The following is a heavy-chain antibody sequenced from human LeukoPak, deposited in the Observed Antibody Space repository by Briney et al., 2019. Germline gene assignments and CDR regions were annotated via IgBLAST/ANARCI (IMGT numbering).Heavy chain of an antibody. D-gene: IGHD2-2*01. J-gene: IGHJ4*02. CDR2: ISGSGGST. CDR3: ANHLACGSTSCPSFDY. Sequence: GGSLRLSCAASGFTFSSYAMSWVRQAPGKGLEWVSAISGSGGSTYYADSVKGRLIISRDNAKNSLYLQMNSLRAEDTAVYYCANHLACGSTSCPSFDYWGQGTLVTVSS. CDR1: GFTFSSYA. V-gene: IGHV3-23*01.